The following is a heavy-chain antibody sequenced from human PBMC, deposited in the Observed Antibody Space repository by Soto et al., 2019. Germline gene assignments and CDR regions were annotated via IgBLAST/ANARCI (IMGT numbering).Heavy chain of an antibody. CDR1: GGSISSSSYS. Sequence: SETLSLTCTVSGGSISSSSYSWGWIRQPPGKGLEWIGSIYYSGSTHYNPSLRSRVTISVDTSKNQFSLKLTSMTAADTAVYYCARHNSGSYRPFDYWGQGTLVTVSS. CDR3: ARHNSGSYRPFDY. D-gene: IGHD1-26*01. J-gene: IGHJ4*02. CDR2: IYYSGST. V-gene: IGHV4-39*01.